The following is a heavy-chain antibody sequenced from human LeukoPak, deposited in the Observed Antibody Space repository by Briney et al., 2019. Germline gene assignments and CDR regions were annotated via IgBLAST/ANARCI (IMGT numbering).Heavy chain of an antibody. J-gene: IGHJ4*02. Sequence: QPGGSLRLSCVASGFTFSSYDMHWVRQATGKGLEWVSAIGTTGNTYYADSVKGRFTISRENAKNSLYLQMNSLRAGNTAVYYCARVRSDSSGWYHVLDWGQGTLVTVSS. CDR1: GFTFSSYD. CDR2: IGTTGNT. D-gene: IGHD6-19*01. V-gene: IGHV3-13*04. CDR3: ARVRSDSSGWYHVLD.